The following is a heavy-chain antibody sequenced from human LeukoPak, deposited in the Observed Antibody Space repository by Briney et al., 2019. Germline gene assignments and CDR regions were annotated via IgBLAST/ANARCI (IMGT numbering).Heavy chain of an antibody. D-gene: IGHD3-22*01. V-gene: IGHV3-23*01. J-gene: IGHJ4*02. CDR3: AKKPSSGYYYIDY. CDR2: ISDSGGST. Sequence: GGSLRLSCAASGFTFSSYAMSWVRQAPGKGLEWVSTISDSGGSTYYAVSVKGRFTISRDNSKNTLYLQMNSLRAEDTAVYCCAKKPSSGYYYIDYWGQGTLVTVSS. CDR1: GFTFSSYA.